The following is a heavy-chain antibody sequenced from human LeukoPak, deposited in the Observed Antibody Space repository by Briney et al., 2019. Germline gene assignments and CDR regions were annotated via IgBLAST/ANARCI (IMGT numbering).Heavy chain of an antibody. D-gene: IGHD3-22*01. CDR3: TTSISSGYNYEDY. V-gene: IGHV3-15*01. CDR1: GFTLSNAW. CDR2: IKSKTDGGTT. J-gene: IGHJ4*02. Sequence: GGSLRHSCAASGFTLSNAWMSWVRQAPGKGLEWVGRIKSKTDGGTTDYAAPVKGRFTISRDDSKNTLYLQMNSLKTKDTAVYYCTTSISSGYNYEDYWGQGTLVTVSS.